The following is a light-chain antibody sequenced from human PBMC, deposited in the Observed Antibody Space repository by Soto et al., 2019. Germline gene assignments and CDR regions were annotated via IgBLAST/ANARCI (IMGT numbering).Light chain of an antibody. Sequence: DIQMTQSPASVSASVGDRVTITCRASQAISTWLAWYQQKPGQAPKLLIYAASTLQTGVPSRFSGSGSGTDFTLTISSLQPEDFATYYCQQSNRLPRTFGQGTKVEIK. J-gene: IGKJ1*01. CDR3: QQSNRLPRT. CDR1: QAISTW. CDR2: AAS. V-gene: IGKV1D-12*01.